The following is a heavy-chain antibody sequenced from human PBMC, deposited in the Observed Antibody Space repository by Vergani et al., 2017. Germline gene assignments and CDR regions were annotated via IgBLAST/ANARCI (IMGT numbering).Heavy chain of an antibody. D-gene: IGHD3-22*01. CDR3: ARGDYYDSSGGGDRYSVGALDI. V-gene: IGHV4-30-2*01. J-gene: IGHJ3*02. CDR1: GGSVSSGGYS. CDR2: ITHTEGT. Sequence: QLQLQESGSGLVKPSQTLSLTCAVSGGSVSSGGYSWSWVRQPPGKSLEYIAFITHTEGTYYSPSLKNRVTTSVDRSKNQFSLKLTSVTAADTAVYYCARGDYYDSSGGGDRYSVGALDIWGQGTMVTVSS.